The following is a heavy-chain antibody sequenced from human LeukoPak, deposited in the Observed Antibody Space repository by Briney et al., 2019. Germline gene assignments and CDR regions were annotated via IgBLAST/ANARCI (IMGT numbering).Heavy chain of an antibody. CDR1: GGAISSYY. Sequence: SETLSLTCTVSGGAISSYYWNWIRQPQGKGLEWIGYIHYSGSTKYNPSLKSRVTISVDSSKNEFSLQLSSGTAANTAVYYCARWYSSGWAFDYWGQGTLVTVSS. J-gene: IGHJ4*02. D-gene: IGHD6-19*01. V-gene: IGHV4-59*08. CDR3: ARWYSSGWAFDY. CDR2: IHYSGST.